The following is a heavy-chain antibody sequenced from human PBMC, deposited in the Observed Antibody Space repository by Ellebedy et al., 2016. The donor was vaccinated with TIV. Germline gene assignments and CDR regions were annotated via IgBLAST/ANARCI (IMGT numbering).Heavy chain of an antibody. J-gene: IGHJ4*02. CDR3: ARALGGGHCY. D-gene: IGHD2-21*02. CDR2: IKQDGSEK. CDR1: GFTFSASW. V-gene: IGHV3-7*01. Sequence: GGSLRLXXAASGFTFSASWMHWVRQAPGKGLEWVANIKQDGSEKYYVDSVKGRFTISRDNAKNSLYLQMNSLRAEDTAVYYCARALGGGHCYWGQGTLVTVSS.